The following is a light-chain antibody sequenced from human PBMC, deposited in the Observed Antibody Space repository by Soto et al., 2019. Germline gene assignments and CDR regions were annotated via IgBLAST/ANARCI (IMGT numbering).Light chain of an antibody. J-gene: IGLJ3*02. CDR3: SSFAGTSNFLL. CDR2: EVT. CDR1: SGDVGIYNY. Sequence: QSALTQSPSASGSPGQSVTISCTGTSGDVGIYNYVSWYQHHPGKAPKLVIYEVTKRPSGVPDRFSGSQSGNTASLTVSGLQADDEAVYYCSSFAGTSNFLLFGGGTKLTVL. V-gene: IGLV2-8*01.